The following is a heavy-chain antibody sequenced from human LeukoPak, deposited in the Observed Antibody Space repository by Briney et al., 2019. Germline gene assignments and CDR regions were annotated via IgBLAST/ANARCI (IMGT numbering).Heavy chain of an antibody. V-gene: IGHV4-59*08. CDR3: ARHVGTMTENWFDP. D-gene: IGHD3-22*01. J-gene: IGHJ5*02. CDR2: IYYSGST. Sequence: PSETLSLTCTVSGGSISSYYCSWIRQPPGKGLEWIGYIYYSGSTNYNPSLKSRVTISVDTSKNQFSLKLSSVTAADTAVYYCARHVGTMTENWFDPWGQGTLVTVSS. CDR1: GGSISSYY.